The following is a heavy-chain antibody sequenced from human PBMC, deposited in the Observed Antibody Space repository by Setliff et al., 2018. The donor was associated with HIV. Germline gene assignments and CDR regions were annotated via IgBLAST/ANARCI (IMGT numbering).Heavy chain of an antibody. V-gene: IGHV3-11*01. J-gene: IGHJ6*02. D-gene: IGHD6-13*01. CDR2: ISSSSSII. CDR3: ARDCRVGWVFTYGMDV. CDR1: GFTFSDYY. Sequence: GGSLRLSCAASGFTFSDYYMNWVRQAPGKGLEWVSYISSSSSIIYYADSVKGRFTISRDNSKNTLFLQMNSLRPEDTAVYYCARDCRVGWVFTYGMDVWGQGTLVTVSS.